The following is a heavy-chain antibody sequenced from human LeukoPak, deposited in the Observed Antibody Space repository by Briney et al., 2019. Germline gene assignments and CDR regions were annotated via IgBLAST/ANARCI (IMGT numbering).Heavy chain of an antibody. CDR2: ISYDGSNK. D-gene: IGHD5-18*01. CDR3: ARVPDTAMVTAGYYGMDV. V-gene: IGHV3-30-3*01. CDR1: GFTFSSYA. J-gene: IGHJ6*02. Sequence: PGGSLRLSCAASGFTFSSYAMHWVRQAPGKGLEWVAVISYDGSNKYYAGSVKGRFTISRDNSKNTLYLQMNSLRAEDTAVYYCARVPDTAMVTAGYYGMDVWGQGTTVTVSS.